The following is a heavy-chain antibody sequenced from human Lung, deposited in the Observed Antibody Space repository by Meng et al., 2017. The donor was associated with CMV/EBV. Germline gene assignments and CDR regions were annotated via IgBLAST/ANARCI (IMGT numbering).Heavy chain of an antibody. V-gene: IGHV4-34*01. CDR1: GGSFSGYY. Sequence: SQXXSLTCAVYGGSFSGYYWSWIRQPPGKGLEWIGEINHSGSTNYNPSLKSRVTISVDTSKNQFSLKLSSVTAADTAVYYCARAGRSYGMDVWGQGTTVTVSS. CDR2: INHSGST. CDR3: ARAGRSYGMDV. J-gene: IGHJ6*02.